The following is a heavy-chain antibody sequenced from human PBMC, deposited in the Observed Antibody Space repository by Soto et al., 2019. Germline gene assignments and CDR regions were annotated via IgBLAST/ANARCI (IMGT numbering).Heavy chain of an antibody. V-gene: IGHV1-2*02. J-gene: IGHJ6*02. CDR1: GYTFTGYY. Sequence: ASVKVSCTASGYTFTGYYMHWVRQAPGQGLEWMGWINPNSGGTNYAQKFQGRVTMTRDTSISTAYMELSRLRSDDTAVYYCARARISMVRGVPDGMDVWGQGTTVSGSS. CDR3: ARARISMVRGVPDGMDV. D-gene: IGHD3-10*01. CDR2: INPNSGGT.